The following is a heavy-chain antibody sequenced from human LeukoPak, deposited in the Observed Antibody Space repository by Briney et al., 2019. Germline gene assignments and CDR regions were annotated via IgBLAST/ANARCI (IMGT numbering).Heavy chain of an antibody. D-gene: IGHD1-26*01. J-gene: IGHJ6*02. CDR1: GFTFSSYA. CDR3: AKHNTQWELLAPYYYYGMDV. CDR2: ISGSGGST. Sequence: GGSLRLSCAASGFTFSSYAMSWVRQAPGKGLEWVSVISGSGGSTHYADSVKGRFTISRDSSKNTLYLQMSSLRAEDTAVYYCAKHNTQWELLAPYYYYGMDVWGQGTTVTVSS. V-gene: IGHV3-23*01.